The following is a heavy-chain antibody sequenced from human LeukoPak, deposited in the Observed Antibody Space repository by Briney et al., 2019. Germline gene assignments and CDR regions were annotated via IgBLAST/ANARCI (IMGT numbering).Heavy chain of an antibody. Sequence: SETLSLTCTVSGGSVSSSNYYWGWIRQPPGKGLEWIGTIHHTGTTYYNPSLKSRVTISVDTSKNQFSLKLSSVTAADTAVYYCARTTFTMIVVNWGQGTLVTVSS. J-gene: IGHJ4*02. CDR2: IHHTGTT. CDR3: ARTTFTMIVVN. V-gene: IGHV4-39*07. D-gene: IGHD3-22*01. CDR1: GGSVSSSNYY.